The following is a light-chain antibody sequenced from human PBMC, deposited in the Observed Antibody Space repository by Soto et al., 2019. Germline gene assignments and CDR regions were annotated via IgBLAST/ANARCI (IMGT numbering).Light chain of an antibody. CDR3: QQYADSPIT. Sequence: EIVMTQSPATLSVSPGQRASLSCRASQSVSTTVAWYQQHPGQPPRLLIYGISTRATGIPARFSGSGSGTDFTLAISRVEPEDFAVYFCQQYADSPITFGQGTRLEIK. CDR2: GIS. J-gene: IGKJ5*01. CDR1: QSVSTT. V-gene: IGKV3-15*01.